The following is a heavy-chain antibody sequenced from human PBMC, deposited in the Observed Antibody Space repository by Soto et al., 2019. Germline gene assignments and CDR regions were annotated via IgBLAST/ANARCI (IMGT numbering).Heavy chain of an antibody. D-gene: IGHD3-3*01. J-gene: IGHJ4*02. CDR3: QRLRSGYVHY. CDR1: GGSISSYY. V-gene: IGHV4-4*07. Sequence: SQPLSLTCTVSGGSISSYYLSWIRHPAGKGLEWIGRIYTSGSTNYNPSLKSRVTMSVDTSKNQFSLKLSSVTAAEKAVNYSQRLRSGYVHYWGQGTRATVSP. CDR2: IYTSGST.